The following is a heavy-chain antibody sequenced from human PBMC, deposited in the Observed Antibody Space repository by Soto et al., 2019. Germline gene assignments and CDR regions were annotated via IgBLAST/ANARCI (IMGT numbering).Heavy chain of an antibody. V-gene: IGHV1-3*01. D-gene: IGHD3-22*01. CDR1: GYTFTSYA. J-gene: IGHJ3*02. CDR2: INAGNGNT. CDR3: ARDPYYYDSSGYYLDAFDI. Sequence: ASVKVSCKASGYTFTSYAMHWVRQAPGQRLEWMGWINAGNGNTKYSQKFQGRVTITRDTSASTAYMELSSLRSEDTAVYYCARDPYYYDSSGYYLDAFDIWGQGTMVTVS.